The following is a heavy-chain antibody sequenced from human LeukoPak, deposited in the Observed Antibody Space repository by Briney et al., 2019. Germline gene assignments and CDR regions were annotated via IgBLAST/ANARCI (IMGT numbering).Heavy chain of an antibody. J-gene: IGHJ3*02. Sequence: SGTLSLTCAVSGGSISSSNWWAWVRQPPGKGLEWIGEIYPSGSTNYNPSLKSRVTVSVDKSKNQFSLRLTSVTAADTAVYYCARDQGGGRHARVAFDIWGQGTIVTVSS. CDR3: ARDQGGGRHARVAFDI. V-gene: IGHV4-4*02. D-gene: IGHD1-26*01. CDR2: IYPSGST. CDR1: GGSISSSNW.